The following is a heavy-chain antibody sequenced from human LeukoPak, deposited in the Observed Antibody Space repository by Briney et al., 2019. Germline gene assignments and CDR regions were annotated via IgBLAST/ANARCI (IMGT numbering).Heavy chain of an antibody. D-gene: IGHD1-26*01. J-gene: IGHJ4*02. CDR1: GFTFSGSA. CDR2: IRSKANSYAT. V-gene: IGHV3-73*01. Sequence: GGSLRLSCAAAGFTFSGSAMHWVRQASGKGLEWVGRIRSKANSYATAYAASVKGRFTISRDDSKNTAYLQMNSLKTEDTAVYYCTSPIVGATHPRGPLSHWGQGTLVTVSS. CDR3: TSPIVGATHPRGPLSH.